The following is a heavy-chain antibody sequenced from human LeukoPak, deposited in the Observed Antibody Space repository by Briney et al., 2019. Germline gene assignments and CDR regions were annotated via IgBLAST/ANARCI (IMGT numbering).Heavy chain of an antibody. J-gene: IGHJ4*02. Sequence: PGGSLRLACVGDGFIFSNYAMNWVRQAPGKGLEWVSTISAAGDVTYDAESVKGRFTISRDNSKNKLFMQMNSLRAEDTAVYYCAKKRGETGDYFDYWGQGTLVTVSS. CDR1: GFIFSNYA. D-gene: IGHD7-27*01. CDR3: AKKRGETGDYFDY. V-gene: IGHV3-23*01. CDR2: ISAAGDVT.